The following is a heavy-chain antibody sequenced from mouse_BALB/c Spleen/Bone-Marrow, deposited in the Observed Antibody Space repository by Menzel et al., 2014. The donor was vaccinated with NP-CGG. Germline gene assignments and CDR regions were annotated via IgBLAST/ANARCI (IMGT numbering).Heavy chain of an antibody. CDR2: INPYNGGT. D-gene: IGHD2-2*01. V-gene: IGHV1-18*01. CDR1: GYSFTGYT. Sequence: VQLQQSGPELVKPGASMKISCKASGYSFTGYTMNWVKQSHGKNLEWIGLINPYNGGTSYNQKFKGKATLTVDKSSSTVYMEHLNLTSEGSGVYYCARDGYDRVYAMDYLGQGTSVTVSS. CDR3: ARDGYDRVYAMDY. J-gene: IGHJ4*01.